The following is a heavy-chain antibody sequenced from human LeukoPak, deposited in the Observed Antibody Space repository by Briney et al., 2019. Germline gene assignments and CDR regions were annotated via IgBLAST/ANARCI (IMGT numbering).Heavy chain of an antibody. CDR2: ISSSSYL. CDR1: GFTFSGYS. V-gene: IGHV3-21*01. Sequence: SGGSLGLSCAASGFTFSGYSFSWVRQAPGKGLEWVSSISSSSYLYYTDSVKGRFTFSRDNAKNSLYLQMNSLRAEDTAVYYCARRGAGSGWSIDYWGQGTLVTVSS. D-gene: IGHD6-19*01. CDR3: ARRGAGSGWSIDY. J-gene: IGHJ4*02.